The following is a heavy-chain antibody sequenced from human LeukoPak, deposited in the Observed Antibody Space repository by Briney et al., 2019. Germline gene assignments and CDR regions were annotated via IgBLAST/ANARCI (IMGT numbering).Heavy chain of an antibody. Sequence: GESLKISCKGSGCSFTSYWISWVRQMPRKGLEWRGRIDPSDSYTNYSPSFQGHVTISADKSISTAYLQWSSLKASDTAMYYCARYCSGGSCYAAHDYWGQGTLVTVSS. D-gene: IGHD2-15*01. J-gene: IGHJ4*02. CDR1: GCSFTSYW. V-gene: IGHV5-10-1*01. CDR2: IDPSDSYT. CDR3: ARYCSGGSCYAAHDY.